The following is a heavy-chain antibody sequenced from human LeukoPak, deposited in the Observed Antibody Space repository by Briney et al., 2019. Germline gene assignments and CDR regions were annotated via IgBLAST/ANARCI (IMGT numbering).Heavy chain of an antibody. CDR2: IYYSGST. J-gene: IGHJ5*02. D-gene: IGHD5-12*01. CDR3: ARLPSRGRFDP. V-gene: IGHV4-59*01. CDR1: GGSISSYY. Sequence: PSETLSLTCTVSGGSISSYYWSWIRQPPGKGLEWIGYIYYSGSTNYNPSLKSRVTISVDTSKNQFSLKLSSVTAADTAVYYCARLPSRGRFDPWGQGTLVTVSS.